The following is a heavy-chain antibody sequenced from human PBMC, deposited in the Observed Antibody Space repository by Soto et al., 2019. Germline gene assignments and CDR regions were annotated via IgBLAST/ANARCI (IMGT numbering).Heavy chain of an antibody. J-gene: IGHJ5*02. Sequence: SETLSLTCTVSGGSISSYYWSWIRQPPGKGLEWIGYIYYSGSTNYNPSLKSRVTISVDTSKNQFSLKLSSVTAADTAVYYCARDIRSVATMGPYNWFDPWGQGTLVTVPS. D-gene: IGHD5-12*01. V-gene: IGHV4-59*01. CDR3: ARDIRSVATMGPYNWFDP. CDR1: GGSISSYY. CDR2: IYYSGST.